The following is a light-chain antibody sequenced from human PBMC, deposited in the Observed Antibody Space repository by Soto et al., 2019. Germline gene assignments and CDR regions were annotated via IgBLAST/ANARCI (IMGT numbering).Light chain of an antibody. J-gene: IGKJ1*01. CDR3: QQYGSSPWT. CDR1: QSVSSSY. V-gene: IGKV3-20*01. Sequence: QSSLTLSGYPPQRPTVPCRASQSVSSSYLAWYQQKPGQAPRLLIHGASRRATGFPARFSGSGSGTDFTLTISSLQSEDFAVYYCQQYGSSPWTFGQGTKVDIK. CDR2: GAS.